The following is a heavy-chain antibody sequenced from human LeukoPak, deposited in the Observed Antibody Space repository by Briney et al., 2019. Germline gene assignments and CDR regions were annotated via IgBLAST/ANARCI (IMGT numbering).Heavy chain of an antibody. J-gene: IGHJ1*01. Sequence: GASVKVSCKASGYTFTSYGISWVRQAPGQGLEWMGWISAYNGNTNYAQKLQGRVTMTTDTSTSTAYMELRSLRSDDTAVYYCATDIVVAPAAPRYFQHWGQGTLATVSS. V-gene: IGHV1-18*01. CDR2: ISAYNGNT. CDR1: GYTFTSYG. D-gene: IGHD2-2*01. CDR3: ATDIVVAPAAPRYFQH.